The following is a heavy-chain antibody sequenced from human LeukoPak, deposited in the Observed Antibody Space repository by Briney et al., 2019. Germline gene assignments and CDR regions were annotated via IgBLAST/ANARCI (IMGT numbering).Heavy chain of an antibody. V-gene: IGHV4-61*02. CDR2: IYTSGST. D-gene: IGHD2-2*01. CDR1: GGSISSGSYY. J-gene: IGHJ6*03. CDR3: ARTAALQYCSSTSCYPYYYYMDV. Sequence: PSETLSLTCTVSGGSISSGSYYWSWIRQPAGKGLGWIGRIYTSGSTNYNPSLKSRVTISVDTSKSQFSLKLSSVTAADTAVYYCARTAALQYCSSTSCYPYYYYMDVWGKGTTVTVSS.